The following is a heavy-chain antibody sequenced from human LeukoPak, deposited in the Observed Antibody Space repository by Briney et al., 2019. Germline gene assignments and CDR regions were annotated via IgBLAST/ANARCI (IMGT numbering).Heavy chain of an antibody. CDR1: GFTFSTYA. CDR3: AKPARTDAFDI. CDR2: IQYDGTNK. V-gene: IGHV3-30*02. Sequence: PGGSLRLSCAASGFTFSTYAMYWVRQAPGKGLEWVAFIQYDGTNKYYADSVKGRFTISRDNSKNTLYLQMNSLRAEDTAVYYCAKPARTDAFDIWGQGTMITVSS. D-gene: IGHD1-14*01. J-gene: IGHJ3*02.